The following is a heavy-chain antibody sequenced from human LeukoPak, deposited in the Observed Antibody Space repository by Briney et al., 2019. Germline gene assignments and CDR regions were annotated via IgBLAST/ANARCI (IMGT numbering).Heavy chain of an antibody. Sequence: ASVKVSCKASGYTFTSYDINWVRQATGQGLEWMGWVNPNSGNTGYAQKFQGRVTMTRNTSISTAYMELSSLRSEDTAVYYCARDGSDSSGWYRYYYGMDVWGQGTTVTVSS. J-gene: IGHJ6*02. D-gene: IGHD6-19*01. CDR1: GYTFTSYD. CDR2: VNPNSGNT. CDR3: ARDGSDSSGWYRYYYGMDV. V-gene: IGHV1-8*01.